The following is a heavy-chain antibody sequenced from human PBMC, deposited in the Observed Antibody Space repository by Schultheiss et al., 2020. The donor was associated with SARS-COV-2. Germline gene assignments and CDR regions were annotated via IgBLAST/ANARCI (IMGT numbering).Heavy chain of an antibody. Sequence: GGSLRLSCAASGFTFSSYAMTWVRQAPGKGLEYVASISESGGSTYYADSVRGRFTISRDNSKNTLYLQMNSLRAEDTAVYYCAKDPAAWGAWYFDLWGRGTLVTVSS. D-gene: IGHD1-26*01. J-gene: IGHJ2*01. V-gene: IGHV3-23*01. CDR1: GFTFSSYA. CDR3: AKDPAAWGAWYFDL. CDR2: ISESGGST.